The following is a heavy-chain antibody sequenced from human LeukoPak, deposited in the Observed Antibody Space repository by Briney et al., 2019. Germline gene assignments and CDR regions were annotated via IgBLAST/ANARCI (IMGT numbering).Heavy chain of an antibody. D-gene: IGHD2-2*01. J-gene: IGHJ6*03. V-gene: IGHV1-18*01. CDR1: GYTFTSYG. CDR3: ARVPDFAYYYYYYMAV. CDR2: ISAYNGNT. Sequence: GASVKVSCKASGYTFTSYGISWVRQAPGQGLEWMGWISAYNGNTNYAQKLQGRVTMTTDTSTSTAYMELRSLRSDDTAVYYCARVPDFAYYYYYYMAVWGKGTTVTVSS.